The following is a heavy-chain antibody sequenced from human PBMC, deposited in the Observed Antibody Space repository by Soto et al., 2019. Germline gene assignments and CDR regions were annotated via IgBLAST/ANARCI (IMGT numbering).Heavy chain of an antibody. D-gene: IGHD3-10*01. V-gene: IGHV3-23*01. CDR1: GFTFSSYA. J-gene: IGHJ4*02. CDR3: AKREGRNFDY. CDR2: ISSST. Sequence: EVQLLESGGGLVQPGGSLRLSCAASGFTFSSYAMTWVRQAPGKGLEWVSTISSSTYYADSVKGRFTISRDNSKNTLYLQMNSLRAKDTAVYYCAKREGRNFDYWGQGTLVTVSS.